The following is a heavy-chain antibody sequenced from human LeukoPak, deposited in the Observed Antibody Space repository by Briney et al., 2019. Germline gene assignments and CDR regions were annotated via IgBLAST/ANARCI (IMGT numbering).Heavy chain of an antibody. J-gene: IGHJ3*02. D-gene: IGHD2/OR15-2a*01. CDR2: ISSSGSTI. Sequence: GGSLRLSCAASGFTFSDYYMSWIRQAPGKGLEWVSYISSSGSTIYYADSVKGRFTISRDNAKNSLYLQMNSLRAEDTAVYYCTRPYNSAPHSAFDIWGQGTTVTVSS. V-gene: IGHV3-11*04. CDR3: TRPYNSAPHSAFDI. CDR1: GFTFSDYY.